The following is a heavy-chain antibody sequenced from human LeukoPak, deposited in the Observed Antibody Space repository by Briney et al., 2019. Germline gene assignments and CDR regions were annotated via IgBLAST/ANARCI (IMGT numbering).Heavy chain of an antibody. CDR1: DDSISSSSYY. V-gene: IGHV4-39*01. Sequence: SETLSLTCTVSDDSISSSSYYWGWIRQPPGEGLEWIGNIYYSGSTYYNPSLKSRVTVSVDTSKNQFSLKLNSVTAADTAVYYCARRGSSSGTFDYWGQGTLVTVSS. CDR2: IYYSGST. CDR3: ARRGSSSGTFDY. D-gene: IGHD6-6*01. J-gene: IGHJ4*02.